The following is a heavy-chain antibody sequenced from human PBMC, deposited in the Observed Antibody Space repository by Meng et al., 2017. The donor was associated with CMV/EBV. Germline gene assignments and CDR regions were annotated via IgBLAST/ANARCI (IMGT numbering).Heavy chain of an antibody. V-gene: IGHV3-30*02. CDR2: IRYDGSNK. D-gene: IGHD2-2*01. CDR3: AKSAVVPAAMGIDY. Sequence: GESLKISCAASGFTFSSYWMHWVRQAPGKGLEWVAFIRYDGSNKYYADSVKGRFTISRDNSKNTLYLQMNSLRAEDTAVYYCAKSAVVPAAMGIDYWGQGTLVTVSS. J-gene: IGHJ4*02. CDR1: GFTFSSYW.